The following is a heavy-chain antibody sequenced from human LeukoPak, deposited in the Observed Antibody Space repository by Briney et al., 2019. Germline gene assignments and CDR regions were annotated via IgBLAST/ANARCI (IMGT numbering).Heavy chain of an antibody. CDR2: ISAYNGNT. CDR3: ARVYPPLQIAVAGSGFDY. CDR1: GYTFTSYG. D-gene: IGHD6-19*01. J-gene: IGHJ4*02. V-gene: IGHV1-18*01. Sequence: ASVKVSCKASGYTFTSYGISWVRQAPGQGLEWMGWISAYNGNTNYAQKLQGRVTITADESTSTAYMELSSLRSEDTAVYYCARVYPPLQIAVAGSGFDYWGQGTLVTVSS.